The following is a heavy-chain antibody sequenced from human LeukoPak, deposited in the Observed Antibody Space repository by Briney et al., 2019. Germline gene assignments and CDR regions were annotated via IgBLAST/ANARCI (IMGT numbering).Heavy chain of an antibody. Sequence: GASVTVSCKASGYTFTSYGISWVRQAPGQGLEWMGWISAYNGNTNYAQKLQGRVTMTRDTSTSTVYMELSSLRSEDTAVYYCARDTYYYDSSGQGKRVFDYWGQGTLVTVSS. CDR3: ARDTYYYDSSGQGKRVFDY. J-gene: IGHJ4*02. D-gene: IGHD3-22*01. CDR1: GYTFTSYG. CDR2: ISAYNGNT. V-gene: IGHV1-18*01.